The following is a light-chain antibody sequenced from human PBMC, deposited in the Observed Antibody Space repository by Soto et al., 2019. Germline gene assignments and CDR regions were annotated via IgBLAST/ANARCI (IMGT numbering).Light chain of an antibody. Sequence: NFMLTQPHSVSESPGKTVTISCTRSSGSIASNYVQWYQQRLGSAPAPIIFVDTLRPSGFPDRFSGSIDISSNAASLPSSGLKTEDEADYFCQSYGVFGGRTKVTVL. CDR3: QSYGV. CDR2: VDT. CDR1: SGSIASNY. J-gene: IGLJ3*02. V-gene: IGLV6-57*04.